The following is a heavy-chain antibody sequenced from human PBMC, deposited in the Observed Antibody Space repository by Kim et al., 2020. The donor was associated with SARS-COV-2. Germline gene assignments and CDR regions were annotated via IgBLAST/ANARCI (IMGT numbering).Heavy chain of an antibody. D-gene: IGHD2-15*01. V-gene: IGHV5-51*01. CDR3: ARHGVALYYYGMDV. J-gene: IGHJ6*02. Sequence: SPSSQGQVTISADKSISTAYLQWSSLKASDTAMYYCARHGVALYYYGMDVWGQGTTVTVSS.